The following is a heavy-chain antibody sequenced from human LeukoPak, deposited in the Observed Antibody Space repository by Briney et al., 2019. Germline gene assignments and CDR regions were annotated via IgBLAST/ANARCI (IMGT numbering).Heavy chain of an antibody. J-gene: IGHJ4*02. CDR2: INHSGST. CDR3: AREPADDYGDFNYFDH. Sequence: SETLSLTCAVYGGSFSGYYWSWIRQPPGKGLVWMGEINHSGSTNYNTSLKGRVTISLDTSKNQFSLRLSSVTAADTAVYYCAREPADDYGDFNYFDHWGQGTLVTVSS. D-gene: IGHD4-17*01. V-gene: IGHV4-34*01. CDR1: GGSFSGYY.